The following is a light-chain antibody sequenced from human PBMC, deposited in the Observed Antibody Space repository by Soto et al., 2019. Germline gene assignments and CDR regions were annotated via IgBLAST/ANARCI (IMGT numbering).Light chain of an antibody. V-gene: IGKV3-11*01. CDR3: QQRRIFFWT. Sequence: ELVWTQSPATMYLSPGEKATLSCRASQSVSSYLAWYQQRPGQAHRLLISDTSNRATGIPARFSGSGSGTAFTLTISSLEPENFAVYYCQQRRIFFWTFGQGTTVEIK. J-gene: IGKJ1*01. CDR1: QSVSSY. CDR2: DTS.